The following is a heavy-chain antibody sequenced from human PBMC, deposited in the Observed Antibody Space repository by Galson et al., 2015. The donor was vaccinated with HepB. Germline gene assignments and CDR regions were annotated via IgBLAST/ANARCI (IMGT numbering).Heavy chain of an antibody. J-gene: IGHJ4*02. Sequence: SLRLSCAASGLTIRRSAMSWVRQAPGKGLEWVSGFGGSGGSTYYADSVKGRFTISRDTSKNILYLQMNSLRAEDTAVYYCALLGDFWSGYYTPDYWGQGALVTVSS. V-gene: IGHV3-23*01. CDR2: FGGSGGST. CDR3: ALLGDFWSGYYTPDY. D-gene: IGHD3-3*01. CDR1: GLTIRRSA.